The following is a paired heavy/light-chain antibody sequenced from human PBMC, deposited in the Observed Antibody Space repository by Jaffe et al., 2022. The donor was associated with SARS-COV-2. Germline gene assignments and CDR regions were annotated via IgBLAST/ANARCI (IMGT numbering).Light chain of an antibody. CDR2: WAS. Sequence: DIVMTQSPDSLAVSLGERATVNCKSSQSVLYSSKNKNCLAWYQQKPGQPPKLLISWASTRESGVPDRFSGSGSGTDFTLTISSLQPEDVAVYYCHQYYSTPLTFGGGTKVDI. CDR3: HQYYSTPLT. CDR1: QSVLYSSKNKNC. J-gene: IGKJ4*01. V-gene: IGKV4-1*01.
Heavy chain of an antibody. J-gene: IGHJ4*01. CDR3: ARVRAAVIDY. CDR1: GDSVSSNNTA. D-gene: IGHD6-13*01. V-gene: IGHV6-1*01. CDR2: TYYRSEWYN. Sequence: QVQLQQSGPGLVKPSQTLSLTCAISGDSVSSNNTAWNWIRQSPSRGLEWLGRTYYRSEWYNDYAVSVKSRINISPDTSKNQFSLQLNSVTPEDTAVYYCARVRAAVIDYWGQGILVTVSS.